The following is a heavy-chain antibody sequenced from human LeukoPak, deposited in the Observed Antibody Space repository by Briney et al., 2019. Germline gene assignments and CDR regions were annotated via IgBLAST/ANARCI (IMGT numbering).Heavy chain of an antibody. CDR2: IYDSGST. J-gene: IGHJ3*02. CDR1: GGSIRSSYYY. V-gene: IGHV4-39*01. D-gene: IGHD3-22*01. Sequence: SETLSLTCTVSGGSIRSSYYYWGWIRQPPGKGLEWIGSIYDSGSTYYNPSLKSRVTISVDTSKNQFSLKLNSVTAADTAVYYCAADYYYDSSGYLKRYDAFDIWGQGTMVTVSS. CDR3: AADYYYDSSGYLKRYDAFDI.